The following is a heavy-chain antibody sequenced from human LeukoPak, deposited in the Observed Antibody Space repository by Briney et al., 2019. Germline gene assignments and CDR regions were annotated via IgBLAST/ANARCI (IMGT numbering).Heavy chain of an antibody. CDR2: ISGSGSNT. CDR1: GFPFSTCA. V-gene: IGHV3-23*01. J-gene: IGHJ4*02. Sequence: PGGPLRLFCTASGFPFSTCAMFCPPRAPGRGVEWVSTISGSGSNTYYADSVKGRFTISRGNSKNALYLQMHSLRADDTAVYFCAKTPRGYTYVPDYWGQGTLVTVSS. CDR3: AKTPRGYTYVPDY. D-gene: IGHD5-18*01.